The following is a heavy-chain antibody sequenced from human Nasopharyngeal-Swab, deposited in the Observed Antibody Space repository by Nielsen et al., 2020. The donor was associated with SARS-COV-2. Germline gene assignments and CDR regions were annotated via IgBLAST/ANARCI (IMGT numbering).Heavy chain of an antibody. V-gene: IGHV1-69*13. J-gene: IGHJ5*02. D-gene: IGHD2-15*01. CDR3: ARDLVVAATDDYGDYGGWFDP. CDR1: GGTFSSYA. CDR2: IIPIFGTA. Sequence: SVKVSCKASGGTFSSYAISWVRQAPGQGLEWMGGIIPIFGTANYAQKFQGRVTITADESTSTAYMELSSLRSEDTAAYYCARDLVVAATDDYGDYGGWFDPWGQGTLVTVSS.